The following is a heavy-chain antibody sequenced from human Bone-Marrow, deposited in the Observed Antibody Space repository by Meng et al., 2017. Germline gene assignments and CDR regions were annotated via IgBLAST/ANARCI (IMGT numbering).Heavy chain of an antibody. Sequence: SETLSLTCTVSGGSISSSSYYWGWIRQPPGKGLEWIGSIYYSGSTYYNPSLKSRVTTSVDTSKNQFSLKLSSVTAADTAVYYCARVVVGGSADYWGQGTLVTVSS. D-gene: IGHD3-10*01. CDR3: ARVVVGGSADY. V-gene: IGHV4-39*07. CDR2: IYYSGST. CDR1: GGSISSSSYY. J-gene: IGHJ4*02.